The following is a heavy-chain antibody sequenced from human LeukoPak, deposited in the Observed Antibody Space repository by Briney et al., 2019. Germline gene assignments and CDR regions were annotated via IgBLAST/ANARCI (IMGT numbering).Heavy chain of an antibody. CDR2: ISAYNGNT. J-gene: IGHJ5*02. D-gene: IGHD2-2*01. Sequence: GASVKVSCKAFGYTFTSYGIIWVRQAPGQGLEWMGWISAYNGNTNYAQKLQGRVTMTTDTSTSTAYMELRSLRSDDTAVYYCATTVGGYCSSTSCTPFDPWGQGTLVTVSS. CDR3: ATTVGGYCSSTSCTPFDP. V-gene: IGHV1-18*01. CDR1: GYTFTSYG.